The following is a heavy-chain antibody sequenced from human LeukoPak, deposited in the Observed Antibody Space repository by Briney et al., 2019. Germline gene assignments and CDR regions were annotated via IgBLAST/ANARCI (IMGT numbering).Heavy chain of an antibody. V-gene: IGHV1-69*04. CDR3: ARGVPAANGNY. D-gene: IGHD2-2*01. Sequence: SVKVSCKASGGTSSSYAISWVRQAPGQGLEWMGRIIPILGIANYAQKFQGRVTITADKSTSTAYMELSSLRSEDTAVYYCARGVPAANGNYWGQGTLVTVSS. CDR2: IIPILGIA. J-gene: IGHJ4*02. CDR1: GGTSSSYA.